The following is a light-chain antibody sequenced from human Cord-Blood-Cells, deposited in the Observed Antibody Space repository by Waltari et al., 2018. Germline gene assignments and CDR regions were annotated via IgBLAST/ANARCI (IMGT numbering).Light chain of an antibody. CDR1: TRDVGGYHY. J-gene: IGLJ2*01. V-gene: IGLV2-14*01. CDR3: SSYTSSSTVV. Sequence: QSALTHPASGSGSPGQSITISCTGTTRDVGGYHYFSWYQQHPGKAPKLMIYDVSNRPSGVSNRFSGSKSGNTASLTISGLQAEDEADYYCSSYTSSSTVVFGGGTKLTVL. CDR2: DVS.